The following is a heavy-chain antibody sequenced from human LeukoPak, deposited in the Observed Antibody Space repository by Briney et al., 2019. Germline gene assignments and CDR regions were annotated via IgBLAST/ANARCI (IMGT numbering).Heavy chain of an antibody. D-gene: IGHD3-10*01. CDR1: GFTFSDYY. CDR2: ISSSSSYI. V-gene: IGHV3-11*06. Sequence: GGSLRLSCAASGFTFSDYYMSWIRQAPGKGLEWVSSISSSSSYIYYADSVKGRFTISRDNAKNSLYLQMNSLRAEDTAVYYCAREKHYGSGSYYIRHFDYWGQGTLVTVSS. CDR3: AREKHYGSGSYYIRHFDY. J-gene: IGHJ4*02.